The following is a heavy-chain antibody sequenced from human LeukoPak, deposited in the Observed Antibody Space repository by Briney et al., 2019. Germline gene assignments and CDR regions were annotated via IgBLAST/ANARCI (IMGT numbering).Heavy chain of an antibody. D-gene: IGHD5-24*01. V-gene: IGHV4-59*01. CDR2: VSYSGRT. J-gene: IGHJ2*01. CDR1: GGSITNYY. Sequence: SETLSLSCTVSGGSITNYYWNWIRQPPGKDLEWIGCVSYSGRTHYSSALKSRVTISVDTSKNQFSLNLRSVTAADTAVYYCARPGRQDAYNGHYWYFDLWGRGTLVTVSS. CDR3: ARPGRQDAYNGHYWYFDL.